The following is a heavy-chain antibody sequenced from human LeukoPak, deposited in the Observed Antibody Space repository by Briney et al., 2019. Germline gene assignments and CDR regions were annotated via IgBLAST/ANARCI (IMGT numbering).Heavy chain of an antibody. CDR3: ARDVFRASYYFDY. CDR1: GFSFSSYS. Sequence: GGSLRLSCAASGFSFSSYSIHWVRQAPGKGLEWVAVISSDGNSKNFALSVKGRFAISRDNAKNSLYLQMNSLRAEDTAVYYCARDVFRASYYFDYWGQGTLVTVSS. D-gene: IGHD6-6*01. V-gene: IGHV3-30*09. J-gene: IGHJ4*02. CDR2: ISSDGNSK.